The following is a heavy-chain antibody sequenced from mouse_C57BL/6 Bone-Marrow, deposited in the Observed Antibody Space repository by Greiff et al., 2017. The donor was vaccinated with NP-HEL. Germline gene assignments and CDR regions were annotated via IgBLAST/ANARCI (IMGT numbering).Heavy chain of an antibody. CDR1: GYTFTDHT. CDR3: ARRGMITPYAMDY. CDR2: IYPRDGST. V-gene: IGHV1-78*01. D-gene: IGHD2-4*01. J-gene: IGHJ4*01. Sequence: VQLQESDAELVKPGASVKISCKVSGYTFTDHTIHWMKQRPEQGLEWIGYIYPRDGSTKYNEKFKGKATLTADKSSSTAYMQLNSLTSEDSAVYFCARRGMITPYAMDYWGQGTSVTVSS.